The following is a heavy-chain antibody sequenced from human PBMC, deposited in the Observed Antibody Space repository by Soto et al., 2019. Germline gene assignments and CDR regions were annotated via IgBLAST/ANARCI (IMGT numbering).Heavy chain of an antibody. J-gene: IGHJ6*02. Sequence: PVGSLRLSCTASGFTFGDYAMSWVRQAPGKGLEWVGFIRSKAYGGTTEYAASVKGRFTISRDDSKSIAYLQMNSLKTEDTAVYYCTRDYDYYDSSGYRMGWYYYYYYGMDVWGQGTTVTVSS. CDR3: TRDYDYYDSSGYRMGWYYYYYYGMDV. CDR2: IRSKAYGGTT. CDR1: GFTFGDYA. V-gene: IGHV3-49*04. D-gene: IGHD3-22*01.